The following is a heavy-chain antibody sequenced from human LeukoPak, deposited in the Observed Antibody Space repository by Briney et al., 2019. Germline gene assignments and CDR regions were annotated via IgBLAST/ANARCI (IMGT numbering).Heavy chain of an antibody. J-gene: IGHJ4*02. Sequence: GGSLRLSCAASGFTFSSYGMHWVRQAPGKGLEWVAVIWYDGSNKYYADSVKGRFTISGDNSKNTLYLQMNSLRAEDTAVYYCARDYYDSSGYQYYFDYWGQGTLVTVSS. CDR1: GFTFSSYG. V-gene: IGHV3-33*01. D-gene: IGHD3-22*01. CDR3: ARDYYDSSGYQYYFDY. CDR2: IWYDGSNK.